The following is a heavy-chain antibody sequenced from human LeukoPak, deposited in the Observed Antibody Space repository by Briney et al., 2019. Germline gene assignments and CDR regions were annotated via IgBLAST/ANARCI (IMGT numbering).Heavy chain of an antibody. CDR1: GGTFSSYA. D-gene: IGHD1-26*01. V-gene: IGHV1-69*05. CDR3: ARAGYGIVGATTYFDY. Sequence: GASVKVSCKASGGTFSSYAISWVRQAPGQGLEWMGGIIPIFGTANYAQKFQGRVTITTDESTSTAYMELSSLRSGDTAVYYCARAGYGIVGATTYFDYWGQGTLVTVSS. CDR2: IIPIFGTA. J-gene: IGHJ4*02.